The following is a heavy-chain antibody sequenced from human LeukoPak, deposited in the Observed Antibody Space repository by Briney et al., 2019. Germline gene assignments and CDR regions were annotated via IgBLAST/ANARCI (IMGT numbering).Heavy chain of an antibody. J-gene: IGHJ6*03. CDR1: GFTFSDYY. D-gene: IGHD4-17*01. Sequence: GGSLRLSCAASGFTFSDYYMSWIRQAPGKGLEWVSYISSGSTIYYADSVKGRFTISRDNAKNSLYLQMNSLRAEDTAVYYCARGGDYGYYYMDVWGKGTTVTVSS. CDR3: ARGGDYGYYYMDV. V-gene: IGHV3-11*04. CDR2: ISSGSTI.